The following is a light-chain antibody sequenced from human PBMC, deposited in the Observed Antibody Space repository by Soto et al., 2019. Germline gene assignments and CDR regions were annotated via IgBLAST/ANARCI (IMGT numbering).Light chain of an antibody. Sequence: EIVLTQSPATLSLSPGERATLSCRASQSVSSYLAWYQQKPGQAPRLLIYDASNRATGIPARFSGSGSGRGFTLTIISLEPEDFAVYYCQQRSFWPRTFGQGTKVDI. CDR2: DAS. J-gene: IGKJ1*01. V-gene: IGKV3-11*02. CDR1: QSVSSY. CDR3: QQRSFWPRT.